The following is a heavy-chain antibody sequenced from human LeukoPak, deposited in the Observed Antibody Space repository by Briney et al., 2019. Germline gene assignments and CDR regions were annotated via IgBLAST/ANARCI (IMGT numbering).Heavy chain of an antibody. CDR1: GYSISSGYY. D-gene: IGHD2-21*02. J-gene: IGHJ4*02. CDR2: IYHSGST. V-gene: IGHV4-38-2*02. CDR3: ARVPTLAYCGGDCGFDY. Sequence: SETLSLTCTVSGYSISSGYYWGWIRPPPGKGLEWIGIIYHSGSTSYNPSLKRRITISVDTSKNQFSLKLSSVTAAHTAVYYCARVPTLAYCGGDCGFDYWGQGTLVTVAS.